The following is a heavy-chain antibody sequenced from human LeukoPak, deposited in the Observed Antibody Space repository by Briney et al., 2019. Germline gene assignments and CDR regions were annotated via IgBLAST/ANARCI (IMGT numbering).Heavy chain of an antibody. J-gene: IGHJ4*02. D-gene: IGHD1-26*01. Sequence: QPGGSLRLSCAASGFTFSNYAMSWVRQAPGKGLECVSVISNSGGSTYYADSVKGRFTISRDNAKNSLYLQMNSLRAEDTAVYYCARAFIGTRIVGATYAFDYWGQGTLVTVSS. CDR3: ARAFIGTRIVGATYAFDY. V-gene: IGHV3-23*01. CDR1: GFTFSNYA. CDR2: ISNSGGST.